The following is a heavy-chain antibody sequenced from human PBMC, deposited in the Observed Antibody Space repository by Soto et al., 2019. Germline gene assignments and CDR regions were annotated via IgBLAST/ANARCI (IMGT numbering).Heavy chain of an antibody. D-gene: IGHD2-2*01. CDR1: GGSISSGDYY. CDR3: ARDAGGIVLVPAATDGMDV. J-gene: IGHJ6*02. CDR2: IYYSGST. Sequence: QVQLQESGPGLVKPSQTLSLTCTVSGGSISSGDYYWSWIRQPPGKGLEWIGYIYYSGSTYYKPSLKSRVTRSVDTSKNQFSLKLSSVTAADAAVYYCARDAGGIVLVPAATDGMDVWGQGTTVTVSS. V-gene: IGHV4-30-4*01.